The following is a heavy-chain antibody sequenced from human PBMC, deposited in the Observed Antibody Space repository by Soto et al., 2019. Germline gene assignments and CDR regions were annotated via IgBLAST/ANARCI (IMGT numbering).Heavy chain of an antibody. CDR3: ARAFNGYFDY. CDR2: ISYDGSNK. CDR1: GFTFSSYA. V-gene: IGHV3-30-3*01. J-gene: IGHJ4*02. Sequence: PGGSLRLSCAASGFTFSSYAMHWVRQAPGKGLEWVAVISYDGSNKYYADSVKGRFTISRDNSKNTLYLQMNSLRAEDTAVYYCARAFNGYFDYWGKGTLVTVSS.